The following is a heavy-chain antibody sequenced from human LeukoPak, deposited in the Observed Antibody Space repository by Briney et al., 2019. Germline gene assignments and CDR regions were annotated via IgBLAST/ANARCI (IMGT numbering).Heavy chain of an antibody. Sequence: ASVKVSCKASGYTFTAHYMHWVRQAPGQGLEWMGWINPNSGGTNSAEKSQGRVTMTRDTSISTAFMELTSLTSDDTAVYYCARGAATDSNWFDPWGQGTLVTVSS. J-gene: IGHJ5*02. D-gene: IGHD6-13*01. CDR3: ARGAATDSNWFDP. CDR2: INPNSGGT. V-gene: IGHV1-2*02. CDR1: GYTFTAHY.